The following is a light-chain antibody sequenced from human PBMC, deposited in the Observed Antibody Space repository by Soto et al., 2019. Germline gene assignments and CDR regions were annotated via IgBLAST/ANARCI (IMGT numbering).Light chain of an antibody. J-gene: IGKJ4*01. CDR3: QQLNSYPLT. CDR1: QGISSY. CDR2: GAS. V-gene: IGKV1-9*01. Sequence: EIKMYQSPSSLSASVGDRVTITCRASQGISSYLAWYQQKPGKAPKLLIYGASTLQSGVPSRFRGSGSGTDFTLTISSLQPEDLATYYCQQLNSYPLTFGGGTKVDIK.